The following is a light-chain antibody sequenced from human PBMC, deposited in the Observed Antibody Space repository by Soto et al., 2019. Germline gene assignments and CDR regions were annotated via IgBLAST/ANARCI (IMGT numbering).Light chain of an antibody. CDR2: WAS. J-gene: IGKJ2*01. Sequence: DIVRTQSPDSLAVSLGERATINCKSSQSVLYSSNNKNYLAWYQQKPGQPPKLLIYWASTRESGVPDRFSGSGSGTDFTLSISSLQAEDVAVYYCQQYCSTPPTFGQGTKLEIK. CDR1: QSVLYSSNNKNY. V-gene: IGKV4-1*01. CDR3: QQYCSTPPT.